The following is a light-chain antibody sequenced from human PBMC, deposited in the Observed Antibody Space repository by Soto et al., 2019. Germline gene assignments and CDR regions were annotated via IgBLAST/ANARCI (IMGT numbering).Light chain of an antibody. CDR1: NIGRKS. CDR2: ADS. J-gene: IGLJ2*01. Sequence: SSELTQPPSVSVAPGQTARITCGENNIGRKSVHWYQQKSGQAPALVLYADSDRPSGIPERFSGSNSGDTATLTISRVESGDEADYFCQVWDSDRVQVVFGGGTKVTVL. V-gene: IGLV3-21*02. CDR3: QVWDSDRVQVV.